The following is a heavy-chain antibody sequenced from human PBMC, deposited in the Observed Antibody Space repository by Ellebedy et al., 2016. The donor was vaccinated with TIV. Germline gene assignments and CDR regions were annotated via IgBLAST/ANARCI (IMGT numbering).Heavy chain of an antibody. D-gene: IGHD5-24*01. V-gene: IGHV4-39*01. J-gene: IGHJ3*02. Sequence: SETLSLTXTVSGGSISGSNFYWGWIRQPPGKGLEWIGSISYSGSTYYSPSLKSRVSTSVTPSKSQFYLKLSSVTATDTAVYYCVRGVTGYNMGAFDIWGQGTMVTVSS. CDR1: GGSISGSNFY. CDR2: ISYSGST. CDR3: VRGVTGYNMGAFDI.